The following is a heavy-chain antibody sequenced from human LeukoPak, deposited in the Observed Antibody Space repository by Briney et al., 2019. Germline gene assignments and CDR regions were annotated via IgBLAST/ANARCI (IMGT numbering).Heavy chain of an antibody. V-gene: IGHV3-7*01. CDR3: ARGGIVVVVAAAFDY. Sequence: GGSLRLSCGASGFTLSRNYMSWVRQAPGKGLEWVANIKQDGSGKYYVDSVKGRFTISRDNAKNSLYLQMNSLRAEDTAVYYCARGGIVVVVAAAFDYWGQGTLVTVSS. D-gene: IGHD2-15*01. CDR2: IKQDGSGK. CDR1: GFTLSRNY. J-gene: IGHJ4*02.